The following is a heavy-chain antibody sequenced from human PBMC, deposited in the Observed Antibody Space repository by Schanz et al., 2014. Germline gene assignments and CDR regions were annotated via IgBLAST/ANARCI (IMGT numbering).Heavy chain of an antibody. CDR1: GFTFSSYS. CDR2: FTDGGVNK. CDR3: DKSQGRSFDA. V-gene: IGHV3-23*01. Sequence: SCTASGFTFSSYSMNWVRQAPGKGLEWVSSFTDGGVNKYYADSVKGRFTISSDNSKSALYLQRSSLRAEDTAVYFCDKSQGRSFDAGG. J-gene: IGHJ3*01.